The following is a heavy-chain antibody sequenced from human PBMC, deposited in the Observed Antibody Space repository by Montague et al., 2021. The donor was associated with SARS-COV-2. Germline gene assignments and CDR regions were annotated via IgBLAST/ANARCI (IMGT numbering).Heavy chain of an antibody. CDR3: ARGRIDVNMIVVVVAGASFYMDV. J-gene: IGHJ6*03. D-gene: IGHD3-22*01. V-gene: IGHV4-34*01. CDR2: INTSGST. CDR1: GESFSGYH. Sequence: SETLSLTCAVYGESFSGYHWTWIRQSPGKGLEWIGEINTSGSTNYNPSLKSRITISGDTSKNQFSLKLTSVTAADTAVYYCARGRIDVNMIVVVVAGASFYMDVWGKGTTVTVSS.